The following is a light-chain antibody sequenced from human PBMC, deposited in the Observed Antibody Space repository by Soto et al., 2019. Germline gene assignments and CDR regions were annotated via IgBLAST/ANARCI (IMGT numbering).Light chain of an antibody. Sequence: DIQMTQSPSSLSASVGDRVSFTCRASETISSNYLSWYQKQPGQAPKLLIYAASSVHSGVSARFSGSGSVTGFTLTISSVQPEDSATYFCQQSFDRSFTFGQGTNLE. CDR2: AAS. CDR3: QQSFDRSFT. J-gene: IGKJ2*01. CDR1: ETISSNY. V-gene: IGKV1-39*01.